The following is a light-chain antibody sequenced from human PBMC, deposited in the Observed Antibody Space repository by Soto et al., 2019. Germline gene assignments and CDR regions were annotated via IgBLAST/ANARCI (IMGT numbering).Light chain of an antibody. CDR2: GAS. CDR1: QSVSSD. V-gene: IGKV3-15*01. Sequence: IVMTQSPATLSVSPGDRVTLSCRASQSVSSDLAWYQQRPGQAPRLLIYGASTRATGMPARFSGTGSGTEFTLTISSLQSEDFAIYYCQQYNNWPPYTFGQGTKLEIK. J-gene: IGKJ2*01. CDR3: QQYNNWPPYT.